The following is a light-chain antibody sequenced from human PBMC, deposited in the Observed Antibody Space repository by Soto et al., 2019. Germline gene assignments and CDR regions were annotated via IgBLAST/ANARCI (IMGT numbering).Light chain of an antibody. CDR2: SAS. CDR1: QSLSSN. Sequence: EIVMTQSPATLSVSPGERATLSCRASQSLSSNLAWYQQKPGQAPSLLIYSASTRATGIPARFSGSGSGTDYTLTISSLQSEDFAIYYCQHYKTWPLTFGGGTKVEIK. V-gene: IGKV3-15*01. CDR3: QHYKTWPLT. J-gene: IGKJ4*01.